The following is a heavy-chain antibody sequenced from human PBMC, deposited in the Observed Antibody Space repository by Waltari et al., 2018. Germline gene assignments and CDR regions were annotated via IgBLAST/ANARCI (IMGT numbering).Heavy chain of an antibody. D-gene: IGHD4-17*01. V-gene: IGHV3-30*02. Sequence: QVQLVESGGGVVQPGGSLRLSCAASGFTFSSYGMHWVRQAPGKGLEWVAFIRYDGSNKYYADSVKGRITISRDNSKNTLYLQMNSLRAEDTAVYYCAKVRYGVDYFDYWGQGTLVTVSS. CDR3: AKVRYGVDYFDY. J-gene: IGHJ4*02. CDR2: IRYDGSNK. CDR1: GFTFSSYG.